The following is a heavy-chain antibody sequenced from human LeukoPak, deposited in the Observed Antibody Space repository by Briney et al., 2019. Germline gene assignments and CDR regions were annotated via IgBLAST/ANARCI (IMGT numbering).Heavy chain of an antibody. CDR1: GGSISSGGYY. D-gene: IGHD3-10*01. V-gene: IGHV4-61*02. Sequence: SQTLSLTCAVSGGSISSGGYYWTWIRQPAGNGLEWIGRISTSGNTNYNPSLKSRVTISLDTSKNQFSLKLTSVTAADTAVYYCARGIRGVMGNWFDPWGQGTLVTVSS. CDR3: ARGIRGVMGNWFDP. CDR2: ISTSGNT. J-gene: IGHJ5*02.